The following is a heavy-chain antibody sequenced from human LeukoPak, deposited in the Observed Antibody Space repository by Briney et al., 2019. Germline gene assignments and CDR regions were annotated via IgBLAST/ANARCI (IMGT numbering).Heavy chain of an antibody. D-gene: IGHD1-26*01. Sequence: SETLSLTCSVSGGSISSSPYYWGWIRQPPGKGLEWIGTIYYSGTTYYNPSLKSRVTISVDTSKNQFSLKLSSVTAADTALYYCARLVGAATDPFDYWGQGTLVTVS. J-gene: IGHJ4*02. V-gene: IGHV4-39*01. CDR3: ARLVGAATDPFDY. CDR1: GGSISSSPYY. CDR2: IYYSGTT.